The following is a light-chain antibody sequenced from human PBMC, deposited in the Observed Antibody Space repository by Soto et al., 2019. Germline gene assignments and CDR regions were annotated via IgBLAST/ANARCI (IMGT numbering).Light chain of an antibody. CDR2: EVT. V-gene: IGLV2-8*01. CDR1: SSDVGGYNY. J-gene: IGLJ1*01. Sequence: ALTQPPSASGSPGQSVTISCTGTSSDVGGYNYVSWYQQHPGEAPKLIIYEVTKRPSGVPDRFSGSKSGNTASLTVSGLQAEDEADYHCCSYAGNSNYVFGTGTKVTVL. CDR3: CSYAGNSNYV.